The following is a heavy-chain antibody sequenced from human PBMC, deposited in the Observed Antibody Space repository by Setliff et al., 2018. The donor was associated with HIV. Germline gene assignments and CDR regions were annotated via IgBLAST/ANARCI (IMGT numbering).Heavy chain of an antibody. D-gene: IGHD3-22*01. CDR3: ARDFRYDTSGSLTGYGLDV. CDR1: GVSIRTYY. CDR2: TYYGGSTDYN. Sequence: PSETLSLTCTVSGVSIRTYYWSWVRQVPGKGLEWIGDTYYGGSTDYNKYNPSLKGRVTISVGIYRKQLSLNLRSVTAADTAVYYCARDFRYDTSGSLTGYGLDVWGQGTTVTVSS. J-gene: IGHJ6*02. V-gene: IGHV4-59*01.